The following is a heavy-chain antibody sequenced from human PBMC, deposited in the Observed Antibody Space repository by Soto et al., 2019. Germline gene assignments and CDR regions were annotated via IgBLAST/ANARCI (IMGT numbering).Heavy chain of an antibody. J-gene: IGHJ6*02. CDR3: AREEAQLDYYYYGMDV. D-gene: IGHD6-13*01. V-gene: IGHV1-46*01. CDR1: GYTFTSYY. CDR2: INPSGGST. Sequence: VASVKVSCKASGYTFTSYYMHWVRQAPGQGLEWMGIINPSGGSTSYAQKFQGRVTMTRDTSTSTVYMELSSLRSEDTAVYYCAREEAQLDYYYYGMDVWGQGTTVTVSS.